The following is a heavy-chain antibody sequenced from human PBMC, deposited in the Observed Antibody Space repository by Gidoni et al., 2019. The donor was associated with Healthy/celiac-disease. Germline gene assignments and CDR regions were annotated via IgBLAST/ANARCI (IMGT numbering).Heavy chain of an antibody. Sequence: EVQLVQSGAEVKKPGESLKISCKGSGYSFTSYWIGWVRQMPGKGLEWMGIIYPGDSDTRYSPSFQGQVTISADKSISTAYLQWSSLKASDTAMYYCARPRRYSYGAPPEFDYWGQGTLVTVSS. CDR1: GYSFTSYW. CDR3: ARPRRYSYGAPPEFDY. J-gene: IGHJ4*02. D-gene: IGHD5-18*01. V-gene: IGHV5-51*01. CDR2: IYPGDSDT.